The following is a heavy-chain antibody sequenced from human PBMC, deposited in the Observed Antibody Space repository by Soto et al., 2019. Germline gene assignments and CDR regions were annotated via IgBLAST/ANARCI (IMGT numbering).Heavy chain of an antibody. CDR1: GGSISSGGYY. CDR3: ARSSTSANYFDY. V-gene: IGHV4-31*03. J-gene: IGHJ4*02. D-gene: IGHD2-2*01. CDR2: IYYSGST. Sequence: QVQLQESGPGLVKPSQTLSLTCTVSGGSISSGGYYWSWIRQHPGKGLEWIGYIYYSGSTHYNPSLKSRVTISVDTSKNQSSLKLSSVTAADTAVYYCARSSTSANYFDYWGQGTLVTVSS.